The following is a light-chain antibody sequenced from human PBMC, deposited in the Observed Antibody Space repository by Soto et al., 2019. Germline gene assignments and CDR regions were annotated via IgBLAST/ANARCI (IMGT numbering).Light chain of an antibody. V-gene: IGKV1-39*01. CDR2: AAS. CDR3: QQNYNAPRT. J-gene: IGKJ4*01. CDR1: QSISSH. Sequence: DIQVTQSPSSLSASVGDRVTITCRASQSISSHLNWYQQKPGKAPKPLIFAASRLQSGVPSRFRGSGSGTDFTLTITSLQPEDFATYYCQQNYNAPRTFSGGTKIEIK.